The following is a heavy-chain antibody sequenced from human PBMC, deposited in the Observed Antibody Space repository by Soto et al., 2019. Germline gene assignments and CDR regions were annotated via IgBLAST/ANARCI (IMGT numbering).Heavy chain of an antibody. D-gene: IGHD3-3*01. CDR3: AHSTTFGVVPY. V-gene: IGHV2-5*02. CDR2: IYLDDDK. CDR1: GFSLSTSGVG. Sequence: QITLKESGPTLVKPTQTLTLTCTFSGFSLSTSGVGVGWIRQPPGKALEWLALIYLDDDKRYSPSLKSRLTSTKDTSKTQVVLTMTTMDPVDTATYYCAHSTTFGVVPYWGQGTLVTVSS. J-gene: IGHJ4*02.